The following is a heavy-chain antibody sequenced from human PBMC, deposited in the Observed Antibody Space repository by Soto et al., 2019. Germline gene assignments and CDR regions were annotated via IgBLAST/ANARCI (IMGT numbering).Heavy chain of an antibody. CDR2: IIPIFGTA. CDR3: AILPSPVIALDI. D-gene: IGHD2-21*01. CDR1: GGTFSSYA. Sequence: QVQLVQYGAEVKKTGSSVKVSCKASGGTFSSYAISWVRQASGQGLEWMVVIIPIFGTANYAQKFKGRVTITADESTSTDYMELSSLLSEDTAVYYCAILPSPVIALDIWCQVPMVTVS. J-gene: IGHJ3*02. V-gene: IGHV1-69*01.